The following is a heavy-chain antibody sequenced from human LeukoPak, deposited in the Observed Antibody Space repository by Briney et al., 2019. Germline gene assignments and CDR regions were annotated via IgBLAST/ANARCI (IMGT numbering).Heavy chain of an antibody. CDR3: TTDPVVPPLKSSFFGLAV. J-gene: IGHJ6*04. D-gene: IGHD2-2*01. V-gene: IGHV3-15*07. CDR1: GFTFSNAW. Sequence: PGGSLRLSCAASGFTFSNAWMNWVRQAPGKGLEWVGRIKNKFDGGTIDYAAPVKGRFTISRDDSKNTLYLQMHSLKTEDTAIYYCTTDPVVPPLKSSFFGLAVGGKGPRFPVSP. CDR2: IKNKFDGGTI.